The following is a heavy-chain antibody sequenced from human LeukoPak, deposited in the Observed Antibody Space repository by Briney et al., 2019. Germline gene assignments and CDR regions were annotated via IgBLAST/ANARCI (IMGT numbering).Heavy chain of an antibody. V-gene: IGHV3-48*01. CDR1: GFTFSSYS. J-gene: IGHJ1*01. CDR2: ISTSTTTI. Sequence: GGSLRLSCEASGFTFSSYSMNWVRQAPGKGLEWISYISTSTTTIYYADSVKGRFTISRDNSKNTLYLQMNSLRAEDTAVYYCAKPGGYSSGWYKTAYFQHWGQGTLVTVSS. D-gene: IGHD6-19*01. CDR3: AKPGGYSSGWYKTAYFQH.